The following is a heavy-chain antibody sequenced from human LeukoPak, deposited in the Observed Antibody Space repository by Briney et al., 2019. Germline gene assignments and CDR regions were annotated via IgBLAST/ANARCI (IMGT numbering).Heavy chain of an antibody. CDR2: ISGSGGST. V-gene: IGHV3-23*01. J-gene: IGHJ5*02. Sequence: GGSLRLSCAASGFTFSSYAMSWVRQAPGKGLEWVSAISGSGGSTYYADSVKGRFTISRDNSKNTLYLQMNSLRAEDTAAYYCAKDDSSGWYGPTNWFDPWGQGTLVTVFS. CDR3: AKDDSSGWYGPTNWFDP. CDR1: GFTFSSYA. D-gene: IGHD6-19*01.